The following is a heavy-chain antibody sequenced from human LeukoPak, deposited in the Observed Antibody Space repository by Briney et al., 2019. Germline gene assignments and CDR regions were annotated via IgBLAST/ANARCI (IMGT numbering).Heavy chain of an antibody. CDR2: IYYSGST. V-gene: IGHV4-59*01. CDR3: ARTHDYVWGSYLL. J-gene: IGHJ4*02. CDR1: GCSISSYY. Sequence: SETLSLTCTVSGCSISSYYWSWIRQPPGKGLEWIGYIYYSGSTNYNPSLKSRVTISVDTSKNQFSLKLSSVTAADTAVYYCARTHDYVWGSYLLWGQGTLVTVSS. D-gene: IGHD3-16*02.